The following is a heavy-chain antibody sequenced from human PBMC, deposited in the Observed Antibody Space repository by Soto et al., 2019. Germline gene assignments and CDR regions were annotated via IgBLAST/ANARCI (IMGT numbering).Heavy chain of an antibody. J-gene: IGHJ5*02. Sequence: PSETLSLTCSVSGVSIRSYYWSWIRQPAGKGLQWIGRIYSSEDTNYNPSLKSRVTMSLDTSKNQVSLKLRSVTAADTAVYYCARDSYDYLWGRTRDWFDPWGQGTLVTVFS. CDR1: GVSIRSYY. CDR3: ARDSYDYLWGRTRDWFDP. V-gene: IGHV4-4*07. CDR2: IYSSEDT. D-gene: IGHD3-16*01.